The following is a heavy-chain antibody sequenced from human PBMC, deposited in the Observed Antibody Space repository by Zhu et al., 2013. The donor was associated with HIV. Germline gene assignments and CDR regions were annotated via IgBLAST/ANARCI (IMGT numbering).Heavy chain of an antibody. CDR3: ARPIAAAGHLARFDI. Sequence: QVQLVQSGAEVKKPGASVKVSCKASGYTFTGYYMHWVRQAPGQGLEWMGWINPNSGGTNYAQKFQGRVTMTRDTSISTAYMELSRLRSDDTAVYYCARPIAAAGHLARFDIWGQGTMVTVSS. J-gene: IGHJ3*02. CDR2: INPNSGGT. CDR1: GYTFTGYY. D-gene: IGHD6-13*01. V-gene: IGHV1-2*02.